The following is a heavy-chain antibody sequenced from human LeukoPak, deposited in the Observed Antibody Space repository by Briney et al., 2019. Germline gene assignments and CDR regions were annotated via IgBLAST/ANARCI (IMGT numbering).Heavy chain of an antibody. J-gene: IGHJ4*02. CDR3: ARRTGEMATITYYFDY. CDR2: IYYSGST. CDR1: GGSIISSSYY. D-gene: IGHD5-24*01. V-gene: IGHV4-39*01. Sequence: PSATLSLTCTVSGGSIISSSYYWGWIRQPPGKGLEWIGSIYYSGSTYYNPSLKSRVTISVDTSKNQFSLKLSSVTAADTAVYYCARRTGEMATITYYFDYWGQGTLVTVSS.